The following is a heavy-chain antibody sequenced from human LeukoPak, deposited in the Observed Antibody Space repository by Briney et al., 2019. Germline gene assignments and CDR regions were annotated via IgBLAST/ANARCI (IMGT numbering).Heavy chain of an antibody. J-gene: IGHJ6*02. D-gene: IGHD2-2*01. CDR1: GFTFSSYG. CDR2: ISYDGSNK. Sequence: GGSLRLSCAASGFTFSSYGMHWVRQAPGKGLEWVAVISYDGSNKYYADSVKGRFTISRDNSKNTLYLQMNSLRAEDTAVYYCARDPPGYCSSTSCSSPRYYYYGMDVWGQGTTVTVSS. CDR3: ARDPPGYCSSTSCSSPRYYYYGMDV. V-gene: IGHV3-30*03.